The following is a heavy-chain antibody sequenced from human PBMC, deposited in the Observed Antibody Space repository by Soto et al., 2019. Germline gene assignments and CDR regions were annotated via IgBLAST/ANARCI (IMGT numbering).Heavy chain of an antibody. J-gene: IGHJ5*02. Sequence: SETLSLTCSVSSASLSSSTYYWSWIRQPPGRGPEWIGSIYYSGNTYYKPSLKSRVSISVDTSRNQFSLKLSSVTAADTAVYYCARSVFPWGRGTLVTVSS. V-gene: IGHV4-39*07. CDR3: ARSVFP. CDR2: IYYSGNT. CDR1: SASLSSSTYY.